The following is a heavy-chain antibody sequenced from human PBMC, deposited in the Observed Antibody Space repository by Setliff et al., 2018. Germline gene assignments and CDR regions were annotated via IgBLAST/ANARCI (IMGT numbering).Heavy chain of an antibody. CDR1: GDSISSYY. V-gene: IGHV4-59*01. Sequence: PSETLSLTCTVSGDSISSYYWNWIRQPPGKGLEWIGYMYDSGSANYNPSLKSRVTISVDTSKNQVSLKLSSVTAADTAVYYCAREGFYCTNGVCYRPFDYWGQGTLVTVSS. CDR2: MYDSGSA. CDR3: AREGFYCTNGVCYRPFDY. D-gene: IGHD2-8*01. J-gene: IGHJ4*02.